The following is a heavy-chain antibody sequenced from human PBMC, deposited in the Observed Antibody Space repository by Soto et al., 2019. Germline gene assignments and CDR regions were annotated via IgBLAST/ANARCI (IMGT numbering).Heavy chain of an antibody. CDR2: INHSGST. D-gene: IGHD2-21*01. CDR1: GGSFSGYY. V-gene: IGHV4-34*01. J-gene: IGHJ4*02. Sequence: SETLSLTCAVYGGSFSGYYWSWIRQPPGKGLEWIGEINHSGSTNYNPSLKSRVTISVDTSKNQFSLKLSSVTAADTAVYYCGSSAIPYYFDYWGQGTLVTVSS. CDR3: GSSAIPYYFDY.